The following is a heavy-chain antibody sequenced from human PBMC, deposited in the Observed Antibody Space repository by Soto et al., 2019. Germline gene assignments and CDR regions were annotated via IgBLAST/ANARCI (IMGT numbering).Heavy chain of an antibody. CDR1: GYTFTRSG. V-gene: IGHV1-18*01. CDR3: ARENYDSSGYPHYPKYVLEYFDY. J-gene: IGHJ4*02. Sequence: GASVKVSCKASGYTFTRSGISWARQAPGQGLEWMGWISAYNGNTNYAQKLQGRVTMTTDTSTSTAYMELRSLRSDDTAVYYCARENYDSSGYPHYPKYVLEYFDYWGQGTLVTVSS. CDR2: ISAYNGNT. D-gene: IGHD3-22*01.